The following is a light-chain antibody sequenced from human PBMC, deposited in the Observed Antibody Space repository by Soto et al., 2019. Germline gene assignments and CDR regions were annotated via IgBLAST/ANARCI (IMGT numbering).Light chain of an antibody. CDR1: RGVTTTY. V-gene: IGKV3-20*01. CDR2: GAS. CDR3: QQYGGSPLFT. Sequence: EIVLTQSPATLSLSPGERATLSCRASRGVTTTYLAWYQHKPGQAPRLLIYGASNRATGIPDRFSGSGSVTDFTLTISRLEPEDFAVYFCQQYGGSPLFTFGPGTKGDFK. J-gene: IGKJ3*01.